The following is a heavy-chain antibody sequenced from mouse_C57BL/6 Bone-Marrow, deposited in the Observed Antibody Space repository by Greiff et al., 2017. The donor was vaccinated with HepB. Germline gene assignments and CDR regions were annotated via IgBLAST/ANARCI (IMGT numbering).Heavy chain of an antibody. J-gene: IGHJ2*01. CDR2: IDPSDSYT. Sequence: QVQLQQPGAELVMPGASVKLSCKASGYTFTSYWMHWVKQRPGQGLEWIGEIDPSDSYTNYNQKFKGKSTLTVDKSSSTAYMQLSSLTSEDSAVYYCAIYYGYDVGDYWSQGTTLTVSS. V-gene: IGHV1-69*01. D-gene: IGHD2-2*01. CDR3: AIYYGYDVGDY. CDR1: GYTFTSYW.